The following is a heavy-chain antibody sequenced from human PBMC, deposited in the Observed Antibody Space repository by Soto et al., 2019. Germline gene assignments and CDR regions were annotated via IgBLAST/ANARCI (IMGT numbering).Heavy chain of an antibody. CDR3: ARPAGYWELYL. V-gene: IGHV1-46*02. D-gene: IGHD3-10*01. Sequence: GASVKVSCKASGYTFNNYHLHWVRQAPAQGLEGMRMIHPGRGSISYLQKLQVRCTLTRDTSMSTVYMELSSLKSEDTSGCNWARPAGYWELYLWGQGTLVTVSS. CDR1: GYTFNNYH. CDR2: IHPGRGSI. J-gene: IGHJ5*02.